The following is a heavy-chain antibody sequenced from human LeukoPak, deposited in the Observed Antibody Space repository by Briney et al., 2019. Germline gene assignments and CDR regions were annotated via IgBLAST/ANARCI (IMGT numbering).Heavy chain of an antibody. D-gene: IGHD6-13*01. CDR3: ARHGNSIAAAGAMDV. V-gene: IGHV5-51*01. Sequence: GESLKISCKGCGYSFTTYLIAWVRQMPGKGVEWMGTIYPGDSDTRYSASVQGQDTISADRSFSTAYLEWSRLKGSETAMYYCARHGNSIAAAGAMDVWGKGTRVTVSS. CDR2: IYPGDSDT. CDR1: GYSFTTYL. J-gene: IGHJ6*03.